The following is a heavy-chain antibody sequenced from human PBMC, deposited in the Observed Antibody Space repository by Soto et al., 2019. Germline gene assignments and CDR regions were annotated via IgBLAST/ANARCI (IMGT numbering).Heavy chain of an antibody. V-gene: IGHV4-34*01. D-gene: IGHD2-21*02. CDR2: INHSGST. Sequence: PSETLSLTCAVYGGSFSGYYWSWIRQPPGKGLEWIGEINHSGSTNYNPSLKSRVTISVDTSKNQFSLKLSSVTAADTAVYYCARGVTLKNLYYYYYYIDVWGKGTTVTVSS. CDR1: GGSFSGYY. CDR3: ARGVTLKNLYYYYYYIDV. J-gene: IGHJ6*03.